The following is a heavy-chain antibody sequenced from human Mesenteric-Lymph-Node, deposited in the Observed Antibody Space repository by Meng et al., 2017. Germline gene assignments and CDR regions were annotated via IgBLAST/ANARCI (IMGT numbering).Heavy chain of an antibody. CDR3: VRQGMTSYSWGY. CDR2: ISQSGTT. D-gene: IGHD3-9*01. J-gene: IGHJ4*02. V-gene: IGHV4-4*02. Sequence: VQLQQWGAGLLKPSGTLFLTCVVSSGSISSSNWWSWVRQPPGKGLEWIGEISQSGTTYYNPSLKSRVTITGDWSKNQFSLKLNSVTAADTALYYCVRQGMTSYSWGYWGQGTLVTVSS. CDR1: SGSISSSNW.